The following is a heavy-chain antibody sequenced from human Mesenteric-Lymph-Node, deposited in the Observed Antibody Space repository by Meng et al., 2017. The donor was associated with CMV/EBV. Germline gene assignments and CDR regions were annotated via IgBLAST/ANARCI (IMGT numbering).Heavy chain of an antibody. D-gene: IGHD1-26*01. CDR1: GFTFSNHW. CDR2: INQYESQD. V-gene: IGHV3-7*01. J-gene: IGHJ4*02. CDR3: TREGSGTYSNY. Sequence: GGSLRLSCVASGFTFSNHWMFWVRQAPGKGLEWVGNINQYESQDLYGDSVKGRFTISRDNAKNSLYLDMSSLRVEDTAVYYCTREGSGTYSNYWGQGTLVTVSS.